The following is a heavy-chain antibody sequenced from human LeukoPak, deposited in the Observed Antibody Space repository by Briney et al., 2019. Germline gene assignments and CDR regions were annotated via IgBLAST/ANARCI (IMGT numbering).Heavy chain of an antibody. CDR2: IIPILGIA. CDR3: ASDYYDSSGYYLRGGY. CDR1: GGTFSSYA. D-gene: IGHD3-22*01. Sequence: SVEVSCKASGGTFSSYAISWVRQAPGQGLEWMGRIIPILGIANYAQKFQGRVTITADKSTSTAYMELSSLRSEDTAVYYCASDYYDSSGYYLRGGYWGQGTLVTVSS. J-gene: IGHJ4*02. V-gene: IGHV1-69*04.